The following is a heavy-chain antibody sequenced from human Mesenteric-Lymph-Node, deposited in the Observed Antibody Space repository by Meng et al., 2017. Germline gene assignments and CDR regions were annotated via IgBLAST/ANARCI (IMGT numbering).Heavy chain of an antibody. J-gene: IGHJ5*02. CDR2: IWYDGSNK. CDR1: GFTFSSYG. D-gene: IGHD3-10*01. CDR3: ARDRERFGGRWFDP. V-gene: IGHV3-33*01. Sequence: GESLKISCAASGFTFSSYGMHWVRQAPGKGLEWVAVIWYDGSNKYYADSVKGRFTISRDNSKNTLYLQMNRLRAEDTAVYYCARDRERFGGRWFDPWGQGTLVTVSS.